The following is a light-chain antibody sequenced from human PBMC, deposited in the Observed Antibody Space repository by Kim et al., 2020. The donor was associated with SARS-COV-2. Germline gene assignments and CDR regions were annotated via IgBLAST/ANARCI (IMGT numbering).Light chain of an antibody. J-gene: IGLJ3*02. CDR1: KLGDKY. V-gene: IGLV3-1*01. Sequence: SYELTQPPSVSMSPGQTASITCSGDKLGDKYACWYQQKPGQSPVLVIYQDSKRPSGIPERFSGSNSGNTATLTISGTQAMDEADYYCQAWDSSTAHVFGGGTQLTVL. CDR2: QDS. CDR3: QAWDSSTAHV.